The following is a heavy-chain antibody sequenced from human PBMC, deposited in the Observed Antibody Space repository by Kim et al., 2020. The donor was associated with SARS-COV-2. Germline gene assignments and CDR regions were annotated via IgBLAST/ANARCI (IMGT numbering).Heavy chain of an antibody. J-gene: IGHJ4*02. V-gene: IGHV3-53*01. CDR3: AREGIAAAGLHGTIHEDNSSGSNFDY. CDR2: IYSGGST. Sequence: GGSLRLSCAASGFTVSSNYMSWVRQAPGKGLEWVAVIYSGGSTYYADSVKGRFTISRDNSKNTLYLQMNSLRAEDTAVYYCAREGIAAAGLHGTIHEDNSSGSNFDYWGQGTLVTVSS. D-gene: IGHD6-13*01. CDR1: GFTVSSNY.